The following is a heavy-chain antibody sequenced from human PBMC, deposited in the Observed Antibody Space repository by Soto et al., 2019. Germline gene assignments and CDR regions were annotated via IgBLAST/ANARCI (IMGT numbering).Heavy chain of an antibody. CDR1: GYTFTGYY. D-gene: IGHD3-10*01. Sequence: ASVKVSCKASGYTFTGYYMHWVRQAPGQGLEWMGWINPNSGGTNYAQKFQGRVTMTRDTSISTAYMKLSRLRSDDTAVYYCARFYGSGASPGQYLGTRRYYYYYGMDVWGQGTTVTVSS. J-gene: IGHJ6*02. CDR2: INPNSGGT. V-gene: IGHV1-2*02. CDR3: ARFYGSGASPGQYLGTRRYYYYYGMDV.